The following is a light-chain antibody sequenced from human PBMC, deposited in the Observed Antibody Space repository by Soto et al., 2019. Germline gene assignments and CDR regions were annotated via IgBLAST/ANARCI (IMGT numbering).Light chain of an antibody. CDR1: NSDIGRYNF. V-gene: IGLV2-14*01. J-gene: IGLJ1*01. CDR2: DVS. CDR3: STDTSSSTYV. Sequence: QSVLTQPASVSGSAGQSISISCTGTNSDIGRYNFVSWYQQRPGQAPQLLIFDVSNRPSGVSNRFSGSKSGNTASLTISGLQAEDEADYYCSTDTSSSTYVFGTGTKVTVL.